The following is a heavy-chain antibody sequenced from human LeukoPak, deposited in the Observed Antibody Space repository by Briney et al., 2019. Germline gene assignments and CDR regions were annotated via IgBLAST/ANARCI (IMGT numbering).Heavy chain of an antibody. CDR1: GYSFTGYS. Sequence: ASVKVSCKASGYSFTGYSIHWVRQAPGQGLEWMGRIDPNNGGTSYAQKFQGRVTVTRDTSITTAYMEITSLRSDDTAVYCASAVMYRYYYYYGLDVWGQGTTVTVSS. J-gene: IGHJ6*02. CDR3: SAVMYRYYYYYGLDV. V-gene: IGHV1-2*06. D-gene: IGHD1-1*01. CDR2: IDPNNGGT.